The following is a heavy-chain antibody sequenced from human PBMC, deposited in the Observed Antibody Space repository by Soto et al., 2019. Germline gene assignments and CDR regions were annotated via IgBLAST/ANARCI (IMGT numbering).Heavy chain of an antibody. Sequence: EVQLVESGGGLVQPGGSLRLSCAASGFTFSIYWMHWVRQAPGKGLVWVSRINSDGSSTSYADSVKGRFTISRDNAKNTLDLQMNSLRAEDTAVYYCARGGSLNWYFDLWGRGTLVTVSS. CDR1: GFTFSIYW. CDR2: INSDGSST. CDR3: ARGGSLNWYFDL. J-gene: IGHJ2*01. D-gene: IGHD1-26*01. V-gene: IGHV3-74*01.